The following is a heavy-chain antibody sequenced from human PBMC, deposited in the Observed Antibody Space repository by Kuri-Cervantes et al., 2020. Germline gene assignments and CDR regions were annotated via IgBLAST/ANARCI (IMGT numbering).Heavy chain of an antibody. Sequence: GGSLRLSCAASGFTFSSYSMNWVRQAPGKGLEWVSYISSSSTIYYADSVKGRFTISRDNAKNSLYLQMNSLRDEDTAVYYCARAASDYDFWTATYYYYGMDVWGQGATVTVSS. CDR2: ISSSSTI. CDR3: ARAASDYDFWTATYYYYGMDV. V-gene: IGHV3-48*02. CDR1: GFTFSSYS. D-gene: IGHD3-3*01. J-gene: IGHJ6*02.